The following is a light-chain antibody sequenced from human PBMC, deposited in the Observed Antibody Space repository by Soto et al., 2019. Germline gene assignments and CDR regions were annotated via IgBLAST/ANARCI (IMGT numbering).Light chain of an antibody. CDR2: QDS. CDR3: QTWDSSTVV. J-gene: IGLJ2*01. Sequence: SYELTQPPSVSVSPGQTASITCSGDKLGDKYACWYQQKSGQSPVLVIHQDSQRPSGIPARFSGSNSGNTATLTISGTQAMDEADYYCQTWDSSTVVFGGGTKLTVL. V-gene: IGLV3-1*01. CDR1: KLGDKY.